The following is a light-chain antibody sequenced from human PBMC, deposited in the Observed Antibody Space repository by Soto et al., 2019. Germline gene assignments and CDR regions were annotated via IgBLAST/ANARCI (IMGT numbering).Light chain of an antibody. Sequence: DIQMTQAPSTLSASVGDRVTITCRASQSISYWLAWYQQKPGKAPTLLIYDASTLESGVPSRFSGSGFGTDVTLTISTLQPEDFGTYYCQQYNSYSWTFGQGTKV. J-gene: IGKJ1*01. CDR3: QQYNSYSWT. V-gene: IGKV1-5*01. CDR1: QSISYW. CDR2: DAS.